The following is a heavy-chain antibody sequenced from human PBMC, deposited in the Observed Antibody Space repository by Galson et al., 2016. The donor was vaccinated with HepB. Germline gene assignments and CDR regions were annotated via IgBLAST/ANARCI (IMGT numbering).Heavy chain of an antibody. CDR3: ARATYCSGGTCYYFDF. CDR1: GFTFSNYS. Sequence: SLRLSCAASGFTFSNYSVHWVRQAPGKGLEWVTFISYDGSNKYYADSVKGRFTISRDNSKNTMYLQMNSLRAEDTAVYYCARATYCSGGTCYYFDFWGRGTLVTVSS. D-gene: IGHD2-15*01. V-gene: IGHV3-30-3*01. J-gene: IGHJ4*02. CDR2: ISYDGSNK.